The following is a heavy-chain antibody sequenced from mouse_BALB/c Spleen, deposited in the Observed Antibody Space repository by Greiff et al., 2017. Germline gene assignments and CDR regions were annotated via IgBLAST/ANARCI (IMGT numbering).Heavy chain of an antibody. J-gene: IGHJ2*01. Sequence: EVKLVESGGGLVKPGGSLKLSCAASGFTFSDYYMYWVRQTPEKRLECVATISDGGSYTYYPDSVKGRFTISRDNAKNNLYLQMSSLKSEDTAMYYCAREGGYPYYFDYWGQGTTLTVSS. V-gene: IGHV5-4*02. CDR2: ISDGGSYT. D-gene: IGHD2-2*01. CDR1: GFTFSDYY. CDR3: AREGGYPYYFDY.